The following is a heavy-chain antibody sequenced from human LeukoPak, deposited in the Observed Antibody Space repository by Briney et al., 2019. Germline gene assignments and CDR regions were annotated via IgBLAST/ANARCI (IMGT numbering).Heavy chain of an antibody. CDR3: GAWGHIPCY. D-gene: IGHD1-26*01. CDR2: LRWDGGRK. CDR1: GLTLGDHG. J-gene: IGHJ4*02. V-gene: IGHV3-20*04. Sequence: PGGSLRLSCAASGLTLGDHGMNWVRQAPGKGLEWVSGLRWDGGRKGYADSVKGRFTISRDTAKNSLYLQMNSLRAEDTALYLCGAWGHIPCYWGQGTLVTVAS.